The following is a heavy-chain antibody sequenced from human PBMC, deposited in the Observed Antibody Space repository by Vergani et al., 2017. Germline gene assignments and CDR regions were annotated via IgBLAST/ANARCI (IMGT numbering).Heavy chain of an antibody. Sequence: EVQLVESGGGLVKPGGSLRLSCAASGFTFSSYSMNWVRQAPGKGLEWVSSISSSGSFIDYADSLKGRFTISRDNTKNSLYLQMNSLRAEDTAVYYCTRVFDPADFNGGDSSSGYDNYYDGMDVWGQGTTVTVSS. CDR2: ISSSGSFI. D-gene: IGHD5-12*01. V-gene: IGHV3-21*06. CDR3: TRVFDPADFNGGDSSSGYDNYYDGMDV. J-gene: IGHJ6*02. CDR1: GFTFSSYS.